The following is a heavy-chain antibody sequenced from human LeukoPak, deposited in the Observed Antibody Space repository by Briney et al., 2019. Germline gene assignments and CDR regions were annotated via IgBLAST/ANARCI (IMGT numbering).Heavy chain of an antibody. Sequence: ASVKVSCKASGYTFTGYYMHWVRQAPGQGLEWMGWINPNSGGTNYAQKFQGRVTMTRDTSISTAYMELRSLRSDDTAVYYCARVIYDDSGYPTADYWGPGTLVTVSS. CDR1: GYTFTGYY. CDR3: ARVIYDDSGYPTADY. D-gene: IGHD3-22*01. V-gene: IGHV1-2*02. J-gene: IGHJ4*02. CDR2: INPNSGGT.